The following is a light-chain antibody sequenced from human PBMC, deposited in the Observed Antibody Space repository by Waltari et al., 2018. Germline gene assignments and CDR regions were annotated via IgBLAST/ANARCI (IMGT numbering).Light chain of an antibody. J-gene: IGLJ2*01. CDR1: SSDVGSYNL. CDR2: EVS. CDR3: CSYAGSSTLV. V-gene: IGLV2-23*02. Sequence: QSALTQPASVSGSPGQSITISCTGTSSDVGSYNLVSCYQQHPGKAPNLMLYEVSKRPSGVSKRFSGSKSGNTASLTISGLQAEDEADYYCCSYAGSSTLVFGGVTKLTVL.